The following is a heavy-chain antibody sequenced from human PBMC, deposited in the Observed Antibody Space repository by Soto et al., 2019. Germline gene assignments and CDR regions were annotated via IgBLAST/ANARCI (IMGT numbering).Heavy chain of an antibody. CDR2: ISSSSSYI. CDR1: GFTFSSYS. J-gene: IGHJ6*02. V-gene: IGHV3-21*01. D-gene: IGHD4-17*01. Sequence: EVQLVEYGGGLVKPGGSLRLSCAASGFTFSSYSMNWVRQAPGKGLEWVSSISSSSSYIYYADSVKGRFTISRDNAKNSLYLQMNSLRAEDTAVYYCARVYGDYGYYYYYGMDVWGQGTTVTVSS. CDR3: ARVYGDYGYYYYYGMDV.